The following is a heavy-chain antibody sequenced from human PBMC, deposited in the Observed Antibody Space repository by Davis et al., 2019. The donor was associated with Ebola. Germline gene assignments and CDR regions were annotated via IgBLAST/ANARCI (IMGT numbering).Heavy chain of an antibody. CDR1: GFTFSGSA. D-gene: IGHD1-26*01. CDR2: IRSKANSYET. Sequence: GGSLRLSCAASGFTFSGSAMHWVRQASGKGLEWVGSIRSKANSYETAYAASVKGRFTISRDDSKNTAYLQMNSLKTEDTAVYYCTTTTTHFDYWGQGTLVTVSS. CDR3: TTTTTHFDY. V-gene: IGHV3-73*01. J-gene: IGHJ4*02.